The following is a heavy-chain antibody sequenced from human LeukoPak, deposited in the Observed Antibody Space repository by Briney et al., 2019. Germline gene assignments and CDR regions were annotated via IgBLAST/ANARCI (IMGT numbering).Heavy chain of an antibody. CDR1: GFTFSSYS. V-gene: IGHV3-21*04. CDR3: AKGGGGRLIYYYYMDV. D-gene: IGHD3-16*01. CDR2: ISSSSSYI. Sequence: GGSLRLSCAASGFTFSSYSMNWVRQAPGKGLEWVSSISSSSSYIYYADSVKGRFTISRDNAKNSLYLQMNSLRTEDMALYYCAKGGGGRLIYYYYMDVWGKGTTVTVSS. J-gene: IGHJ6*03.